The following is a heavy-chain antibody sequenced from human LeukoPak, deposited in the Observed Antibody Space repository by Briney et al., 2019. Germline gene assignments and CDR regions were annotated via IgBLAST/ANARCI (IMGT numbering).Heavy chain of an antibody. D-gene: IGHD2-15*01. CDR3: ARGVIVVVPYYLDY. V-gene: IGHV4-34*01. J-gene: IGHJ4*02. CDR2: INHSGST. Sequence: SETLSLTCAVYGGSFSGYYWSWIRQPPGKGLEWIGEINHSGSTNYNPSLKSRITISVDTSKNQFSLKLSSVTAADTAVCYCARGVIVVVPYYLDYWGQGTLVTVSS. CDR1: GGSFSGYY.